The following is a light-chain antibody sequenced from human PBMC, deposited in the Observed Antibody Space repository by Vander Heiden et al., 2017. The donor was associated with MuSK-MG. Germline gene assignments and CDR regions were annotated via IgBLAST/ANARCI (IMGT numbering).Light chain of an antibody. J-gene: IGLJ3*02. CDR1: SGDVGVYNY. V-gene: IGLV2-11*01. CDR3: SSYAGSYFWV. Sequence: SALTQPRSVSGSPGQAVTISCTETSGDVGVYNYVSWYQHHPGKAPKLMIYDVSNRPAAVTAGFSCSKSGNTASLTISALQAEDEAYYHCSSYAGSYFWVFGGGTKLTVL. CDR2: DVS.